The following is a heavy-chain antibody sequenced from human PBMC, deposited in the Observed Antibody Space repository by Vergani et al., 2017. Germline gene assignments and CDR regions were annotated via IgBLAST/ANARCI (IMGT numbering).Heavy chain of an antibody. J-gene: IGHJ6*02. CDR3: ANSESSGNLGGAYFGRDV. CDR2: IRYDGSSE. CDR1: GFTFNTYG. Sequence: QVQILQSGGGVVQHGGSLRLSCTLSGFTFNTYGIHWFRQAPGKGLEWVSFIRYDGSSEYYGDSGKGRFTISRDKSQNTVNLQMNSLRTEDTAVYFCANSESSGNLGGAYFGRDVWGRGTKVTVSS. D-gene: IGHD3-10*01. V-gene: IGHV3-30*02.